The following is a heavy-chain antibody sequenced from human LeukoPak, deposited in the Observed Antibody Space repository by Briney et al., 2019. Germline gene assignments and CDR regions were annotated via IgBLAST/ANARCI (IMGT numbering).Heavy chain of an antibody. Sequence: SETLSLTCTVSGGSISSSSHYWGWIRQPPGKGLEWIGSIYYSGNTFHNPSLKSRVTISVDTSKNQFSLELSSVTAADTAVYYCAGHPAGRTVADSLWGQGTLVTVSS. CDR2: IYYSGNT. CDR3: AGHPAGRTVADSL. D-gene: IGHD6-19*01. J-gene: IGHJ4*02. V-gene: IGHV4-39*01. CDR1: GGSISSSSHY.